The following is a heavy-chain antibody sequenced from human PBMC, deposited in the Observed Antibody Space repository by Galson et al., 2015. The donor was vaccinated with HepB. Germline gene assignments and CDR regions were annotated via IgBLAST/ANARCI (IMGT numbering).Heavy chain of an antibody. D-gene: IGHD6-13*01. V-gene: IGHV3-9*01. J-gene: IGHJ4*02. CDR2: ISWKSNNI. CDR3: AKDGSSSWYRTKAPFDY. Sequence: SLRLSCAGSGFSFDDYAMHWVRQAPGKGLEWVSGISWKSNNIGYADSVKGRFTISRDNAKNSLYLQMNSLRAEDTAVYYCAKDGSSSWYRTKAPFDYWGQGTLVTVSS. CDR1: GFSFDDYA.